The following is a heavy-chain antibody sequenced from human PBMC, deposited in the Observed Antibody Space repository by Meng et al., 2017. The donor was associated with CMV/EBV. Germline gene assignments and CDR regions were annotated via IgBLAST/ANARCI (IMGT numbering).Heavy chain of an antibody. CDR1: GGTFSSYA. Sequence: SAQISCKASGGTFSSYAISCVRQAPGEGLEWMGVIIPIFGRANYAQKFQGRVTITTDESTSTAYMELSSLRSEDTAVYYCATYLVGDTHPFDYWGQGTLVTVSS. CDR3: ATYLVGDTHPFDY. J-gene: IGHJ4*02. V-gene: IGHV1-69*05. D-gene: IGHD1-26*01. CDR2: IIPIFGRA.